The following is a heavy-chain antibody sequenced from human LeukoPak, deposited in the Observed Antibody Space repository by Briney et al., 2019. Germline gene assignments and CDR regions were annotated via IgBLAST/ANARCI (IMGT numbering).Heavy chain of an antibody. CDR2: IIPILGTA. CDR1: GGTFSSSA. J-gene: IGHJ3*02. D-gene: IGHD4-23*01. V-gene: IGHV1-69*05. CDR3: ARERTTVVTHAAVHAFDI. Sequence: GASVKVSCKASGGTFSSSAISWVRQAPGQGLEWMGGIIPILGTANYAQKFQGRVTITTDESTSTAYMELSSLRSEDTAVYYCARERTTVVTHAAVHAFDIWGQGTMVTVSS.